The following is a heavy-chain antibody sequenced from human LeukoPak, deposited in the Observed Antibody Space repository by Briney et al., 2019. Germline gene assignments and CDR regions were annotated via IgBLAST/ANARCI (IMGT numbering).Heavy chain of an antibody. CDR2: IYYSGST. CDR1: GGSISSSSYY. J-gene: IGHJ3*02. Sequence: PSETLSLTCTVSGGSISSSSYYWGWIRQPPGKGLEWIGSIYYSGSTYYNPSLKSRVTISVDTSKNQFSLKLSSVTAADTAVYYCARAGQSYDAFDIWGQGTMVTVSS. V-gene: IGHV4-39*01. CDR3: ARAGQSYDAFDI.